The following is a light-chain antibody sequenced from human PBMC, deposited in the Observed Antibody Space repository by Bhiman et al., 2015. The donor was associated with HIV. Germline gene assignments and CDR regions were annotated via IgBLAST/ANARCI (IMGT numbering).Light chain of an antibody. CDR2: EVT. V-gene: IGLV2-23*02. J-gene: IGLJ2*01. CDR1: SSDVGTYL. CDR3: CSYAGSFL. Sequence: QSALTQPASVSGSPGQSITISCTGTSSDVGTYLVSWYQQYPGKAPKLMIFEVTKRPSGISNRFSGSKSGNTASLTISGLQAEDEADYYCCSYAGSFLFGGGTKLTVL.